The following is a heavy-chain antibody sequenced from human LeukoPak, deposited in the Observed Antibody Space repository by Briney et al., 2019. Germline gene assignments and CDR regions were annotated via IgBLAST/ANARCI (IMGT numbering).Heavy chain of an antibody. CDR1: GYTLTSQG. CDR2: ISAYNGNT. J-gene: IGHJ4*02. CDR3: ARGAISRGIYGGSEWGTFDN. D-gene: IGHD3-16*01. V-gene: IGHV1-18*01. Sequence: ASVKVSCKASGYTLTSQGIIWVRQAPGQGLEWMGWISAYNGNTNYAQKLQGRVTMTTDTSTNTAYMELRSLRSDDTAVYYCARGAISRGIYGGSEWGTFDNWGKETRVTVPS.